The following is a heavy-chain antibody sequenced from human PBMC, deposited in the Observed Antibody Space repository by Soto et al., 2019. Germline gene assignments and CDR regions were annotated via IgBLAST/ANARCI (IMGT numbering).Heavy chain of an antibody. Sequence: ASVKVSCKASGYTFTSYGINWVRQAPGRGLEWMGWINAGNGNTKYSQQFQGRVIIARDTSASTAYMELSSLRPEDTAVYYCARGGCFDSSNHLGYWGLGTLVTVSS. CDR1: GYTFTSYG. J-gene: IGHJ4*02. D-gene: IGHD3-22*01. CDR3: ARGGCFDSSNHLGY. V-gene: IGHV1-3*01. CDR2: INAGNGNT.